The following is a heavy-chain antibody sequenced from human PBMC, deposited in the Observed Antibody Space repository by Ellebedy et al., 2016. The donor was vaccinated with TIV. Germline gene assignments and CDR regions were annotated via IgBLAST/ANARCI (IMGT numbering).Heavy chain of an antibody. CDR1: GYIFSTYW. Sequence: GESLKISCQGSGYIFSTYWIGWVRQMPGKGLEWMGYIYPGDSTVRYSLSFQGQVTISADKSIRTAYLQWRSLKASDTAIYFCARYYERGGSFRDYHDGMDVWGQGTTVTVSS. D-gene: IGHD3-22*01. J-gene: IGHJ6*01. CDR3: ARYYERGGSFRDYHDGMDV. CDR2: IYPGDSTV. V-gene: IGHV5-51*01.